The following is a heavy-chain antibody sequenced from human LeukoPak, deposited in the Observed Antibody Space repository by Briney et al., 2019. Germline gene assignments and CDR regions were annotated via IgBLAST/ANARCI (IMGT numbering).Heavy chain of an antibody. J-gene: IGHJ4*02. D-gene: IGHD7-27*01. CDR1: GFTFSSYW. CDR3: ARTTGDLKPYYFDY. V-gene: IGHV3-7*01. CDR2: IKQDGSEK. Sequence: GGSLRLSCAASGFTFSSYWMSWVRQAPGKGLEWVANIKQDGSEKYYVDSVKGRFTISRDNAKNSLYLQMNSLRAEDTAVYYCARTTGDLKPYYFDYWGQGTLVTVSS.